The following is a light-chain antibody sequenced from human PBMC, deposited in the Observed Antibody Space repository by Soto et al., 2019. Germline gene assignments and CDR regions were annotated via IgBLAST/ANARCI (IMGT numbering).Light chain of an antibody. CDR2: EGS. J-gene: IGLJ2*01. V-gene: IGLV2-23*03. CDR3: CSYAGSSTFVV. Sequence: QSALTQPASVSGSPGQSITISCTGTSSDVGSYNLVSWYQQHPGKAPKLMIYEGSERPSGVSNRFSGSKSGNTASLTISGLQAEDEAEYYCCSYAGSSTFVVFGGGTKVTVL. CDR1: SSDVGSYNL.